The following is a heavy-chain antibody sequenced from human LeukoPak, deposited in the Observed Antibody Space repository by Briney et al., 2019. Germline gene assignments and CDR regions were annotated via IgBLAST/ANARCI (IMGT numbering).Heavy chain of an antibody. CDR3: ARDPPLAVPGPEFDY. CDR1: GSTYSSYW. V-gene: IGHV3-7*03. J-gene: IGHJ4*02. CDR2: INEDGSGK. D-gene: IGHD6-19*01. Sequence: GGSLRLSCAASGSTYSSYWMTWVRQAPGEGLEGVANINEDGSGKYYVDSVKGRFTISRDNAKNSLYLQMNSLRAEDTAVYYCARDPPLAVPGPEFDYWGQGTLVTVSS.